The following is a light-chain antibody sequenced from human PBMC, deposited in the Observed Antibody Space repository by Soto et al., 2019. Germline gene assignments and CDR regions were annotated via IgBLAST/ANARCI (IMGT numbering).Light chain of an antibody. V-gene: IGKV1-5*03. J-gene: IGKJ5*01. CDR1: QSISSW. CDR2: KAS. Sequence: DIQMTQSPSTLSASVGDRVTITCRASQSISSWLAWYQQKPGNDPKLLIYKASSLDSGVPARFSGSGSGTDFTLTISSLQPDDFATYYCQQYNSYPITFGHGTRVEIK. CDR3: QQYNSYPIT.